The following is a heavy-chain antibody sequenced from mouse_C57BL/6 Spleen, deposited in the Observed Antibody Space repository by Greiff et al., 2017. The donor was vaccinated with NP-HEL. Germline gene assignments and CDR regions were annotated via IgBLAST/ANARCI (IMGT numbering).Heavy chain of an antibody. CDR2: IDPHSGGT. CDR1: GYTFTSYW. V-gene: IGHV1-72*01. CDR3: AMTYYGSLDY. Sequence: QVQLQPPGAELVKPGASVKLSCKASGYTFTSYWMHWVKQRPGRGLEWIGRIDPHSGGTKYTEKFKSKATLTVDKPSSTAYMQLSSLTSEDSAVYYCAMTYYGSLDYWGQGTTLTVSS. J-gene: IGHJ2*01. D-gene: IGHD1-1*01.